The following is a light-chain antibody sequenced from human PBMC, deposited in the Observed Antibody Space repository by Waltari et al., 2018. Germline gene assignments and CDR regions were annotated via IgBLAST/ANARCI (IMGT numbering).Light chain of an antibody. Sequence: VLTQSPGTLSLSPWERATVSCRASQILTTNYLAWYQQKPGQAPRLLSYGASSRAAGIPDRFSGSGSGTDFTLTISRLEPEDSAMYYCQQYGSSILYTFGQGTKLEIK. CDR2: GAS. J-gene: IGKJ2*01. CDR1: QILTTNY. CDR3: QQYGSSILYT. V-gene: IGKV3-20*01.